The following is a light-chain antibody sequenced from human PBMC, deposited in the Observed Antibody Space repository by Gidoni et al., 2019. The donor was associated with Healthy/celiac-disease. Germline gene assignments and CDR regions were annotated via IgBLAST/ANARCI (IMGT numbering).Light chain of an antibody. CDR1: QSVSSSS. Sequence: IVLTQSPGPLSLSPGERATLSCRASQSVSSSSLAWYQQKPGQAPRLLIYGASSRATGIPDRFSGSGSGTDFTLTISRLEPEDFAVYYCQQYGSFKTFGQGTKVEIK. J-gene: IGKJ1*01. CDR3: QQYGSFKT. CDR2: GAS. V-gene: IGKV3-20*01.